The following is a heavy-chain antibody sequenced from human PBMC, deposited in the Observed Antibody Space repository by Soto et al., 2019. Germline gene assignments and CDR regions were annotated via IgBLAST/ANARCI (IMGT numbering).Heavy chain of an antibody. CDR3: ARVSGSYYYGMDV. CDR2: IYYSGST. J-gene: IGHJ6*02. CDR1: GGSISSSSYY. V-gene: IGHV4-39*01. D-gene: IGHD1-26*01. Sequence: SETLSLTCTVSGGSISSSSYYWGWIRQAPGKGLEWIGSIYYSGSTYYNPSLKSRVTISVDTSKNQFSLKLSSVTAADTAVYYCARVSGSYYYGMDVWGQGTTVTVSS.